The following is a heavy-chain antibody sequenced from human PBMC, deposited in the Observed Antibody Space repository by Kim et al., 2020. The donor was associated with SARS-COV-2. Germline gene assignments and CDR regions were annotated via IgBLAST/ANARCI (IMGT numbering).Heavy chain of an antibody. V-gene: IGHV4-34*01. Sequence: SETLSLTCAVYRGSFSGYYWSWIRRPPGKGLEWIGQINHRGSTSYNPSLRSRVTMSVDTSKSQFSLRLTSVTAADTAVYYCAGAYCTNGVCDYNFDYWG. CDR3: AGAYCTNGVCDYNFDY. J-gene: IGHJ4*01. CDR1: RGSFSGYY. D-gene: IGHD2-8*01. CDR2: INHRGST.